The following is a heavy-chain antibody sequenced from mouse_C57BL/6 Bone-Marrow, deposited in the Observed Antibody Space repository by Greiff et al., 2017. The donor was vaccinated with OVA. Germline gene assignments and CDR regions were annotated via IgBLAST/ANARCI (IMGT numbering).Heavy chain of an antibody. CDR2: INPNNGGT. Sequence: VQLQQSGPELVKPGASVKISCKASGYTFTDYYMNWVKQSHGKSLEWIGDINPNNGGTSYNQKFKGKATLTVDKSSSTAYMELRSLTSEDSAVYYCARGTGRDYWGQGTTLTVSS. CDR1: GYTFTDYY. CDR3: ARGTGRDY. D-gene: IGHD3-3*01. J-gene: IGHJ2*01. V-gene: IGHV1-26*01.